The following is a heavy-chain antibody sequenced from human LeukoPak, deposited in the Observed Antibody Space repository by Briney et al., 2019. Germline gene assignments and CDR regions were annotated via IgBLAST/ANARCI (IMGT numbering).Heavy chain of an antibody. J-gene: IGHJ4*02. CDR3: ARGSTQYSSGWYGLDY. V-gene: IGHV3-30*03. D-gene: IGHD6-19*01. Sequence: GRSLRLSCAASGFTFSSYGMHWVRQAPGRGLEWVAVTSYDGGNSHYSDLVRGRFTISRDNSKNTLYLQMNSLRAEDTAVYYCARGSTQYSSGWYGLDYWGQGTLVTVSS. CDR1: GFTFSSYG. CDR2: TSYDGGNS.